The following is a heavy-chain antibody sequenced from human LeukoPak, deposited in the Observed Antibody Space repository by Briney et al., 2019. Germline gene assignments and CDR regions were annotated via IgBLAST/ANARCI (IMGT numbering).Heavy chain of an antibody. V-gene: IGHV1-18*01. CDR2: ISPDKGNT. CDR1: GYTFTTYG. CDR3: ARDWGSERIIADY. J-gene: IGHJ4*02. D-gene: IGHD2/OR15-2a*01. Sequence: GASVKVSCKSSGYTFTTYGISWLRQAPGQGLEWMGWISPDKGNTVYAQKYEGRVTMITDTSTSTAYMELRNLRSDDTAVYFCARDWGSERIIADYWGQGTLVTVSS.